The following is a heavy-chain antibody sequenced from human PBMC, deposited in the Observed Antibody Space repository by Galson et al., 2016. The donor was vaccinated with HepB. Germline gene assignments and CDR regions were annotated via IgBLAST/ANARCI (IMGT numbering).Heavy chain of an antibody. V-gene: IGHV4-34*01. CDR1: DGSFSGYY. J-gene: IGHJ2*01. Sequence: ETLSLTCTVNDGSFSGYYWTWIRQPPGKRLEWMGDINHTGSTSYNPSLKSRVTMSVDTSKNQFSLRLSSVTAADSAVYYCARGRGTNRWYFDLWGRGTLVTVSS. CDR2: INHTGST. CDR3: ARGRGTNRWYFDL. D-gene: IGHD2-8*01.